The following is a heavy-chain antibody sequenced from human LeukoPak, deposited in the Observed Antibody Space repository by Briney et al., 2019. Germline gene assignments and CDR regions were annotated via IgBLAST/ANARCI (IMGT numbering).Heavy chain of an antibody. Sequence: GESLKISCKGSGYSFPSYWIGWVRQMPGKGLECMEIIYPGDSDTRYSPSFQGQVIISADKSINTAYLQWSSLKASDTAMYYCARLNYDTSAYFDYWAQGTLVTVSS. CDR1: GYSFPSYW. V-gene: IGHV5-51*01. CDR2: IYPGDSDT. D-gene: IGHD3-22*01. CDR3: ARLNYDTSAYFDY. J-gene: IGHJ4*02.